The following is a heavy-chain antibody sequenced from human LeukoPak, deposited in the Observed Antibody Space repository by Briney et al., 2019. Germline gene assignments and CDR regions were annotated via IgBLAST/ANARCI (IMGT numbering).Heavy chain of an antibody. D-gene: IGHD6-6*01. CDR1: GYSISSGYY. CDR3: RSSSSDYYYYYMDV. J-gene: IGHJ6*03. V-gene: IGHV4-38-2*02. CDR2: IYHSGST. Sequence: SETLSLTCTVSGYSISSGYYWGWIRQPPGKGLEWIGSIYHSGSTYYNPSLKSRVTISVDTSKNQFSLKLSSVTAADTAVYYCRSSSSDYYYYYMDVWGKGTTVTVSS.